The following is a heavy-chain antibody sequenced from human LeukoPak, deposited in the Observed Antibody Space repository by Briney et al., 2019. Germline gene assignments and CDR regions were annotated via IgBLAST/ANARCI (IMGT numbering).Heavy chain of an antibody. D-gene: IGHD3-10*01. CDR1: GGSINNKY. Sequence: SETLPLTCTVSGGSINNKYWSWTRQPPGKGLEWIGYIYYSGSTNYNPSLKSRVTISVDTSKNQFSLKLNSVTAADTAVYYCARSGSYYYYGMDVWGQGTTVTVSS. CDR2: IYYSGST. J-gene: IGHJ6*02. V-gene: IGHV4-59*08. CDR3: ARSGSYYYYGMDV.